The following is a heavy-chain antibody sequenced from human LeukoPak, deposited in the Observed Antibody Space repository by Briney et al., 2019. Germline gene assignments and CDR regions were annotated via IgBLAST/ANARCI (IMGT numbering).Heavy chain of an antibody. Sequence: GGSLRLSCAASGFTFSSYAMSWVRQAPGKGLEWVSAISGSGGSTYYADSVKGRFTISRDNSKNTLYLQMNSLRAEDTAVYYCARGEYNWNDGWFDPWGQGTLVTVSS. CDR1: GFTFSSYA. CDR2: ISGSGGST. V-gene: IGHV3-23*01. D-gene: IGHD1-1*01. CDR3: ARGEYNWNDGWFDP. J-gene: IGHJ5*02.